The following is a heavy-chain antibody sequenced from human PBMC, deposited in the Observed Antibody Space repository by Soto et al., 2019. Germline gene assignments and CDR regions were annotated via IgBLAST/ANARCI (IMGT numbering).Heavy chain of an antibody. CDR3: ARSQGSSTSLEIYYYYYYGMDV. CDR1: GGTFGSYA. D-gene: IGHD2-2*01. J-gene: IGHJ6*02. Sequence: QVQLVQSGAEVKKPGSSVKVSCKASGGTFGSYAISWVRQAPGQGLEWMGGIIPSPGTANYAQKFQGRVTIAADEYTSTAYVELSSLRSEATAVYYCARSQGSSTSLEIYYYYYYGMDVWGQGTTVTVSS. CDR2: IIPSPGTA. V-gene: IGHV1-69*01.